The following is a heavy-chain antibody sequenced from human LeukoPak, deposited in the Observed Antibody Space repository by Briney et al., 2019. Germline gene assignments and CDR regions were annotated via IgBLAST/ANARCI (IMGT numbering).Heavy chain of an antibody. D-gene: IGHD4-23*01. J-gene: IGHJ4*02. CDR2: ISYDGSNK. CDR1: GFTFSSYG. V-gene: IGHV3-30*18. Sequence: GRSLRLSCAASGFTFSSYGMHWVRQAPGKGLEWVAVISYDGSNKYYADSVKGRFTISRDNSKNTLYPQMNSLRAEDTAVYYCAKGGIYGGNPRGYLDYWGQGTLVTVSS. CDR3: AKGGIYGGNPRGYLDY.